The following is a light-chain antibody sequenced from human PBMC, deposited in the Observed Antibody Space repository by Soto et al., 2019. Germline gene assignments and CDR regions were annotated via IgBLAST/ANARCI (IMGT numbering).Light chain of an antibody. Sequence: DIQMTQSPSSLSASVGDRVTITCRASQSISSYLNWYQQKPGKAPKLLIYAASSLQSGVRSRFSGSGSGTDFTLTISSLQPEDFATYYCQQSYRTTVTFGGGTKVEIK. V-gene: IGKV1-39*01. CDR1: QSISSY. CDR3: QQSYRTTVT. CDR2: AAS. J-gene: IGKJ4*01.